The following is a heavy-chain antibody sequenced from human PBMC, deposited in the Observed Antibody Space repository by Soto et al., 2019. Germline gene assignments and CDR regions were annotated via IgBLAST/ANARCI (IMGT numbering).Heavy chain of an antibody. D-gene: IGHD6-6*01. CDR1: GYSIRSGYF. CDR3: ARSMYSTSAQLYYGMDV. CDR2: MYHSGIT. V-gene: IGHV4-38-2*01. J-gene: IGHJ6*02. Sequence: SETLSLTCAVSGYSIRSGYFWGWIRQPPGRGLEWIGSMYHSGITYYNLSLKSRVTISVDTSKNQLSLKLSSATAADTAVYYCARSMYSTSAQLYYGMDVWGQGTTVTVSS.